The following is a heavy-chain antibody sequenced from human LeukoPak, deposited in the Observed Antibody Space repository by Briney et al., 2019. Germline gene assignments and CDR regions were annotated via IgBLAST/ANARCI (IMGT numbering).Heavy chain of an antibody. CDR3: ARQMTVYYYYYYYMDV. CDR1: GFTFSSYS. J-gene: IGHJ6*03. Sequence: GGSLRLSCAASGFTFSSYSMNWVRQAPGKGLEWVSSIRSSSSYIYYADSVKGRFTISRDNAKNSLYLQMNSLRAEDTAVYYCARQMTVYYYYYYYMDVWGKGTTVTVSS. V-gene: IGHV3-21*01. CDR2: IRSSSSYI.